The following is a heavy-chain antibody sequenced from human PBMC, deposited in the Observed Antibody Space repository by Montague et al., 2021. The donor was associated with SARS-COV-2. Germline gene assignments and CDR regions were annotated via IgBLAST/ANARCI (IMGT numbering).Heavy chain of an antibody. Sequence: SDILSLTCTVSGGSISSYYWNWIRQSPGKGLEWIGYIYYSGSTKYNPSFKSRVTMLVDTSKRQMSLRLNSVTAADTAVYYCAGDRGRFWHFDLWGRGTLVTVSS. V-gene: IGHV4-59*01. CDR1: GGSISSYY. J-gene: IGHJ2*01. CDR2: IYYSGST. D-gene: IGHD5-12*01. CDR3: AGDRGRFWHFDL.